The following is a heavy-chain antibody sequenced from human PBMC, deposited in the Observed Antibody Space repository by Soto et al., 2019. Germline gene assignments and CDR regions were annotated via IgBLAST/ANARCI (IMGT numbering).Heavy chain of an antibody. CDR3: ASYREQLVLYGMDV. J-gene: IGHJ6*02. V-gene: IGHV4-31*03. D-gene: IGHD6-13*01. CDR1: GGSISSGGYY. CDR2: IYYSGST. Sequence: SETLSLTCTVSGGSISSGGYYWSWIRQHPGKGLEWIGYIYYSGSTYYNPSLKSRVTISVDTSKNQFSLKLSSVTAADTAVYYCASYREQLVLYGMDVWGQGTTVTVSS.